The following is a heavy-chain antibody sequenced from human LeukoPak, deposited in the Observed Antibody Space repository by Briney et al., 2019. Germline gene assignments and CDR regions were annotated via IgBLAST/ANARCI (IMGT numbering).Heavy chain of an antibody. D-gene: IGHD2-21*01. CDR2: INHSGST. V-gene: IGHV4-34*01. J-gene: IGHJ5*02. CDR3: ARQCCDGEVNWFDP. CDR1: GGSFSGYY. Sequence: SETLSLTCAVYGGSFSGYYWSWIRQPPGKGLEWIGEINHSGSTNYNPSLKSRVTISVDTSKNQFSLKLSSVTAADTAVYYCARQCCDGEVNWFDPWGQGALVTVSS.